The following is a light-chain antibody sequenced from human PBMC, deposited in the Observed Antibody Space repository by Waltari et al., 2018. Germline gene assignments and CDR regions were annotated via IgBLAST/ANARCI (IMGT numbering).Light chain of an antibody. CDR3: MQSRQIPYT. J-gene: IGKJ2*01. Sequence: DIVMTQATLSLPVTPGEPASIPCRSSQSLLQIDGQNYLGWYVQRPGQAPQLLIYLGSNRASGVPDRISGSGSGTDFTLEISRVEAEDVGLYYCMQSRQIPYTFGQGVKLEIK. CDR2: LGS. CDR1: QSLLQIDGQNY. V-gene: IGKV2-28*01.